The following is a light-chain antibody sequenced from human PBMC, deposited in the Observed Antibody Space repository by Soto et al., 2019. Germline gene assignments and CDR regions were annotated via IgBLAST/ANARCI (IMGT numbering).Light chain of an antibody. J-gene: IGKJ2*01. CDR1: QTSVHIIGKTY. V-gene: IGKV2-24*01. Sequence: LTRTGFSSPVTFGNRASISGSFIQTSVHIIGKTYFNWLQQRPGQPPRLLIYKISNRFPGVPDRFSGSGAGTDFTLKISRVEAEDVGVYYCMQATQSYTFGQGTRLEIK. CDR3: MQATQSYT. CDR2: KIS.